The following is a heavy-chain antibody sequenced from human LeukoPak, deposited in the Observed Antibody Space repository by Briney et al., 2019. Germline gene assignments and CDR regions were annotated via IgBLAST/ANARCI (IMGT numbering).Heavy chain of an antibody. V-gene: IGHV3-23*01. CDR2: ISGSGGST. CDR1: GFTFTSYA. J-gene: IGHJ6*02. Sequence: PGGSLRLSCAASGFTFTSYAMSWVRQPPGKGLEWVSAISGSGGSTYYADSVKGRFTISRDNSKNTLYLQMNSLRAEDTAIYYCAKTGNYYYGMDVWGQGTAVTVSS. CDR3: AKTGNYYYGMDV. D-gene: IGHD1-14*01.